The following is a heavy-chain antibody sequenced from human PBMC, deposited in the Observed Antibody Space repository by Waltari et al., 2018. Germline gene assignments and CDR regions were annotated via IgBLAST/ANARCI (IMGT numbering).Heavy chain of an antibody. CDR2: MNPNSGNT. CDR1: GYTCARSD. D-gene: IGHD3-22*01. CDR3: ARRPYDSSGYYHY. V-gene: IGHV1-8*01. Sequence: QMQLVQSAAEVQKPRASFRFSCKASGYTCARSDIYWLHQATGQAREWMGWMNPNSGNTGYAQKFQGRVTMTRNTSISTAYMELSSLRSEDTAVYYCARRPYDSSGYYHYWGQGTLVTVSS. J-gene: IGHJ4*02.